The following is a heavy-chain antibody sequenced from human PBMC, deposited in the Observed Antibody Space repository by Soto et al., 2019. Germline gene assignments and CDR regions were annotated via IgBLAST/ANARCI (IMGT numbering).Heavy chain of an antibody. CDR1: DGSISSYY. CDR2: IYYSGST. D-gene: IGHD7-27*01. CDR3: ARRWGTSFDF. V-gene: IGHV4-59*01. J-gene: IGHJ4*02. Sequence: QVQLQESGPGLVKPSETLSLTCTVSDGSISSYYWSWIRQPPGKGLEWIGYIYYSGSTNYNPSLKSRVTISVDTSKNQFSLKVSSVTAADTAVYYCARRWGTSFDFWGQGTLVTVSS.